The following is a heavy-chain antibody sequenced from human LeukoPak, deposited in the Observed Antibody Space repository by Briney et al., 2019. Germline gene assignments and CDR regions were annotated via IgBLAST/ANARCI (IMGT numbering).Heavy chain of an antibody. Sequence: GGSLRLSCAASGFTFSTYWMSWVRQAPGKGLEWVANINQDGSDKYYVDSAKGRFTISRDNAKNSLHVQMSSLRGEDTAIYYCARGFVGTSLGWGQGTLVTVSS. D-gene: IGHD1-26*01. CDR3: ARGFVGTSLG. CDR2: INQDGSDK. J-gene: IGHJ4*02. V-gene: IGHV3-7*01. CDR1: GFTFSTYW.